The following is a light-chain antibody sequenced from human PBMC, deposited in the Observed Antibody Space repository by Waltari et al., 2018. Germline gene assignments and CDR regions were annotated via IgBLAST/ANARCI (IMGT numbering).Light chain of an antibody. CDR2: GND. CDR3: GTWDNTLSAV. V-gene: IGLV1-51*02. Sequence: QSVLTQPPSVSAAPGQKVSISCSGSTSNIGNNYVSWYQQFPGEAPKVLIYGNDKRPTGIPDRVSGSKSGTSATLDITGLQTGDEAVYYCGTWDNTLSAVFGGGTKVTVL. CDR1: TSNIGNNY. J-gene: IGLJ2*01.